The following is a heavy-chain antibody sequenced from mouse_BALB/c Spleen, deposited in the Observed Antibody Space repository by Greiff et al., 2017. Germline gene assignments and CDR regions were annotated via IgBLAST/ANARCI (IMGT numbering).Heavy chain of an antibody. CDR1: GYSITSDYA. CDR2: ISYSGST. V-gene: IGHV3-2*02. Sequence: EVQLVESGPGLVKPSQSLSLTCTVTGYSITSDYAWNWIRQFPGNKLEWMGYISYSGSTSYNPSLKSRISITRDTSKNQFFLQLNSVTTEDTATYYCATFHYYGYWYFDVWGAGTTVTVSS. CDR3: ATFHYYGYWYFDV. D-gene: IGHD1-2*01. J-gene: IGHJ1*01.